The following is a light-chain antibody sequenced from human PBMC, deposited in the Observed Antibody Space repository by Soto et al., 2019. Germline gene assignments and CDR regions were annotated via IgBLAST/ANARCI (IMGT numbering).Light chain of an antibody. CDR3: QQYGGSPGT. V-gene: IGKV3-20*01. CDR1: QSLSSSY. CDR2: GAS. J-gene: IGKJ1*01. Sequence: EIVLTQSPGTLSLSPGERATLSCRASQSLSSSYLAWYQQKPGQAPRLLIFGASSRATSITDRFGGSGSGTDFTLTINRLEPEDFSVYYCQQYGGSPGTFGQGTKVEI.